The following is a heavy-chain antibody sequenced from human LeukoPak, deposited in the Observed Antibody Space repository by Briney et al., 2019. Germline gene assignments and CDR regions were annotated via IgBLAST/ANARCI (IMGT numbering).Heavy chain of an antibody. CDR3: AKDYDDKFDY. CDR1: GFTFSSYG. D-gene: IGHD3-9*01. V-gene: IGHV3-30*02. CDR2: IWYDGSNK. J-gene: IGHJ4*02. Sequence: PGGSLRLSCAASGFTFSSYGMHWVRQAPGKGLEWVAVIWYDGSNKYYADSVKGRFTISRDNSKNTLYLQMNSLRAEDTALYYCAKDYDDKFDYWGQGTLVTVSS.